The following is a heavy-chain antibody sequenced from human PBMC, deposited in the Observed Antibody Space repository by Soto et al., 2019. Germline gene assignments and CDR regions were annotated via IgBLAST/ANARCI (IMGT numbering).Heavy chain of an antibody. Sequence: PGGSLRLSCAASGFTFNIYGMHWVRQAPDKGLEWVAVISYDGSNQYYADSVKGRFTISRDNSKNTLSLQMNSLRADDTAVYYCAKDQASGQGSFDSWGQGTLVTVSS. CDR1: GFTFNIYG. V-gene: IGHV3-30*18. CDR3: AKDQASGQGSFDS. J-gene: IGHJ4*02. CDR2: ISYDGSNQ.